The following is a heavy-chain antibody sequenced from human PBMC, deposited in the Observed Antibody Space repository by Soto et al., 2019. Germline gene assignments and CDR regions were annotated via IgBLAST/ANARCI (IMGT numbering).Heavy chain of an antibody. CDR3: ARGRDITIFGVVSNWFDP. D-gene: IGHD3-3*01. Sequence: QVQLQESGPGLVKPSQTLSLTCTVSGGSISSGGYYWSWIRQHPGKGLEWIGYIYYSGSTYYNPSLKRRVTISVGTSKNPFSLKLSSVTAADTAVYYSARGRDITIFGVVSNWFDPWGQGTLVTVSS. CDR2: IYYSGST. V-gene: IGHV4-31*03. CDR1: GGSISSGGYY. J-gene: IGHJ5*02.